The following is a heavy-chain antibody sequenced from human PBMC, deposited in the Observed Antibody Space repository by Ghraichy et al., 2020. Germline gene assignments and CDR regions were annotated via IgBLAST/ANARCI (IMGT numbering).Heavy chain of an antibody. D-gene: IGHD3-10*01. CDR1: GGYLNEHH. Sequence: SETLSLTCAVYGGYLNEHHWTSIRRPPGNGLEWIGEINRNGVRTYGPSLKSRVTISADTSKSQLSLKLSSVTAADTAVYYCARIPSGTRHFDFWGLGTPVTVSS. V-gene: IGHV4-34*01. J-gene: IGHJ4*02. CDR2: INRNGVR. CDR3: ARIPSGTRHFDF.